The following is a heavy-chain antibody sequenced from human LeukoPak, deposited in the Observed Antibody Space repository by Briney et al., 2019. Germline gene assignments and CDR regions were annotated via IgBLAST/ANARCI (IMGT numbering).Heavy chain of an antibody. CDR2: IKGDESYR. CDR1: GLTLSGFR. CDR3: ARGPITRGVTPSDY. D-gene: IGHD4-23*01. V-gene: IGHV3-74*01. Sequence: RRSLRPSRATSGLTLSGFRMNWLRPATRQGLVWVSRIKGDESYRNYADSVKGRFTISRDNAKNTLYLQMDSLRAEDTAVYYCARGPITRGVTPSDYWGQGTLVTVSS. J-gene: IGHJ4*02.